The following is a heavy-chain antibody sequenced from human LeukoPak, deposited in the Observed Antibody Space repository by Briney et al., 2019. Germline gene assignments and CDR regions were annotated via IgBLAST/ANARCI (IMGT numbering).Heavy chain of an antibody. D-gene: IGHD5-18*01. V-gene: IGHV4-34*01. CDR2: TNHSGST. Sequence: SETLSLTCAVYGGSFSDYYWSWIRQPPGKGLEWIGETNHSGSTNYNPSLKSRVTISVDTSKNQFSLKLSSVTAADTAVYYCARGTPMATNYYFDYWGQGTLVTVSS. CDR1: GGSFSDYY. CDR3: ARGTPMATNYYFDY. J-gene: IGHJ4*02.